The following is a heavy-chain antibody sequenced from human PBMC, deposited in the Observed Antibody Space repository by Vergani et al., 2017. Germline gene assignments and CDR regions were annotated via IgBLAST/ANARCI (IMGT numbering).Heavy chain of an antibody. J-gene: IGHJ5*02. Sequence: QVRLQESGPGLVKPSETLSLTCSVSVCSMSGYYWSWIRQPPGKELEWIGYMYHSGSTNYNPSLETRVTISGDTSKNQFSLKLNSVTAADTAVYYCGRVADFYGLGSRLLDLWGQGILVTVSS. CDR2: MYHSGST. D-gene: IGHD3-10*01. V-gene: IGHV4-59*01. CDR1: VCSMSGYY. CDR3: GRVADFYGLGSRLLDL.